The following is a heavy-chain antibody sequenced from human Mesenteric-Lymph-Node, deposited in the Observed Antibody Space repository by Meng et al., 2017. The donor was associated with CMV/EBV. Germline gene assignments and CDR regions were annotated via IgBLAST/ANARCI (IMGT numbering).Heavy chain of an antibody. Sequence: GGSISSSNWWRWVRQPPGKGLEWIGEIYHSGSTNYNPSLKSRVTISVDKSKNQFSLKLSSVTAADTAVYYCARLSGILTGYYNFDYWGQGTLVPSPQ. CDR3: ARLSGILTGYYNFDY. CDR2: IYHSGST. D-gene: IGHD3-9*01. CDR1: GGSISSSNW. J-gene: IGHJ4*02. V-gene: IGHV4-4*02.